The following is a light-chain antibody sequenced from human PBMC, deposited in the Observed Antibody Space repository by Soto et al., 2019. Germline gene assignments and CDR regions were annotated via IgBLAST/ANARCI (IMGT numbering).Light chain of an antibody. Sequence: QSALTQPRSVSGSPGQSVTISCTGTSSDVGGYNYVSWYQQHPGKAPKLMIYDVNERPSGVPDRFSGSKSANTASLTISGLQAEDAADYYCCSYAGTYTWVFGGGTKLTVL. CDR2: DVN. V-gene: IGLV2-11*01. CDR3: CSYAGTYTWV. J-gene: IGLJ3*02. CDR1: SSDVGGYNY.